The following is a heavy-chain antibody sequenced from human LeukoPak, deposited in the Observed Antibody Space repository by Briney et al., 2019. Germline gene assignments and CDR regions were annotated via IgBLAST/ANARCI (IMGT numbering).Heavy chain of an antibody. Sequence: GGSLRLSCAASGFTFSNFWMSWVRQAPGKGLEWVANIKQDGSEKYYVDSLKGRFTISRDNAKHSLDLQMISLRAEDTALYYCVKDADFWSGLDCWGQGTLVTVSS. D-gene: IGHD3-3*01. J-gene: IGHJ4*02. V-gene: IGHV3-7*03. CDR3: VKDADFWSGLDC. CDR1: GFTFSNFW. CDR2: IKQDGSEK.